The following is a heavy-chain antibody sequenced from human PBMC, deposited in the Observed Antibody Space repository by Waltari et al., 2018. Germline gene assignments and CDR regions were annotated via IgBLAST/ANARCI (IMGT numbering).Heavy chain of an antibody. J-gene: IGHJ4*02. CDR3: ARGPPISAKWELCWFDY. D-gene: IGHD3-16*01. Sequence: EVQLVESGGGLLQPGGSLILSFASSGFAVRDNSITWVRQAPGKGLEWVAVIYSGVSAYYADAVKGRFTISRDSSENTFYLQMSSLRVEDTAVYYCARGPPISAKWELCWFDYWGQGTLVTVSS. V-gene: IGHV3-53*01. CDR2: IYSGVSA. CDR1: GFAVRDNS.